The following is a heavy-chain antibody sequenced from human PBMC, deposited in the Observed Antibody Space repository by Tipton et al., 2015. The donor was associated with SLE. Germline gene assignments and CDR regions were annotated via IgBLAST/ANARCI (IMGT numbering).Heavy chain of an antibody. V-gene: IGHV3-21*01. D-gene: IGHD3-16*01. CDR1: GFTFSSYS. Sequence: GSLRLSCAASGFTFSSYSMNWVRQAPGKGLEWVSSISSSSSYIYYADSVKGRFTISRDNAKNSLYLQMNSLRAGDTAVYYCARGGGPYWYFDLWGRGTLVTVSS. J-gene: IGHJ2*01. CDR2: ISSSSSYI. CDR3: ARGGGPYWYFDL.